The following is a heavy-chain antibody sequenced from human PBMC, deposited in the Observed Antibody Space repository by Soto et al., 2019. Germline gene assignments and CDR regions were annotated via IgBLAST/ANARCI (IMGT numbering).Heavy chain of an antibody. CDR1: GGSISSYY. V-gene: IGHV4-59*01. CDR2: IYYSGST. CDR3: ARTGLDYYDSSGYPYYFDY. J-gene: IGHJ4*02. Sequence: PSETLSLTCTVSGGSISSYYWSWIRQPPGKGLEWIGYIYYSGSTNYNPSLKSRVTISVDTSKNQFSLKLSSVTAADTAVDYCARTGLDYYDSSGYPYYFDYWGQGTLVTVSS. D-gene: IGHD3-22*01.